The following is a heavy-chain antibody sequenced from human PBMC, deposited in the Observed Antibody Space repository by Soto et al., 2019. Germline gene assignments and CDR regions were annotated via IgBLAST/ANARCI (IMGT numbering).Heavy chain of an antibody. V-gene: IGHV4-39*01. CDR3: ARHVSFYCYGSGRLRAPLPYYFDY. CDR1: GGSISSSSYY. J-gene: IGHJ4*02. CDR2: IYYRWRT. Sequence: QLQLQESGPGLVKPSETLSLTCTVSGGSISSSSYYWGWIRQPPGKGLEWIGSIYYRWRTYYNTSLNRRVTISVGTPKNQFSHKLSSVTAADTAVYYCARHVSFYCYGSGRLRAPLPYYFDYWGQGTLVTVSS. D-gene: IGHD3-10*01.